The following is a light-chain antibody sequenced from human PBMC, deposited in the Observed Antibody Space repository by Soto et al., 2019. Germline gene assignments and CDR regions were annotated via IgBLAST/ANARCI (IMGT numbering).Light chain of an antibody. CDR2: EVS. V-gene: IGLV2-14*01. CDR1: SSDVGGYNY. J-gene: IGLJ2*01. Sequence: QSVLTQPASVSGSPGQSITISCTGSSSDVGGYNYVSWYQQHPGKAPKLMIYEVSNRPSGISNRFSGSKSGNTASLTLSGLQAEDDADYYRSSYTSSSTLVFGGGTKLTVL. CDR3: SSYTSSSTLV.